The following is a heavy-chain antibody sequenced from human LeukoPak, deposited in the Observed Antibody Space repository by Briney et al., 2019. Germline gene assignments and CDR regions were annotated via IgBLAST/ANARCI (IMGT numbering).Heavy chain of an antibody. CDR2: IYPGDSER. CDR1: GYSFANYW. Sequence: GESLKISCKGSGYSFANYWIGWVRQMPGKGLEWMGIIYPGDSERGYSPSFQGQVTISADKSITTAYLQWSSLKASDTAMYYCARHGDYGDYPFDYWGQGTLVTVSS. CDR3: ARHGDYGDYPFDY. J-gene: IGHJ4*02. V-gene: IGHV5-51*01. D-gene: IGHD4-17*01.